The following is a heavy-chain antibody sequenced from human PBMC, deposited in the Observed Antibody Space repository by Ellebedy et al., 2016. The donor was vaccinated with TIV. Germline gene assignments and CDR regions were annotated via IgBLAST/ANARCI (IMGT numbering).Heavy chain of an antibody. Sequence: GESLKISCEVSGFSFSGYYMHWVRQVPGKGLEWVARINTDGSSTSYAGSVEGRFTISRDNARKTLYLQVDSLRAEDTAVYYCTRESVRYFDWDYWGQGTLVTVSS. D-gene: IGHD3-9*01. V-gene: IGHV3-74*01. CDR1: GFSFSGYY. J-gene: IGHJ4*02. CDR2: INTDGSST. CDR3: TRESVRYFDWDY.